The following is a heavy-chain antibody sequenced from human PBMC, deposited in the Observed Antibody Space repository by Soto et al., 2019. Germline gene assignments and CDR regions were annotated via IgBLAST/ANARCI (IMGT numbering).Heavy chain of an antibody. J-gene: IGHJ5*02. CDR3: ARDAVPYYYDSSSYSGHNWFDP. Sequence: ASVKVSCKASGYTLTSYGISWVRQAPGQGLEWMGWISAYNGNTNYAQKLQGRVTMTTDTSTSTAYMELRSLRSDDTAVYYCARDAVPYYYDSSSYSGHNWFDPWGQGTLVTVSS. CDR1: GYTLTSYG. D-gene: IGHD3-22*01. CDR2: ISAYNGNT. V-gene: IGHV1-18*01.